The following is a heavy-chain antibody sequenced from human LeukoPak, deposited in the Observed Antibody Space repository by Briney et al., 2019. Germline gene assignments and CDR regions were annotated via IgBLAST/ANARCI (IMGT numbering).Heavy chain of an antibody. CDR1: GGSISTYY. V-gene: IGHV4-4*07. CDR3: ARETHPLRFSESD. CDR2: IHTSGSV. J-gene: IGHJ4*02. Sequence: PSETLSLTCTVSGGSISTYYWSWVRQPAGKGLEWIGRIHTSGSVDYNPSLKSRVTMSVDTSKNQFSLKLSSVTAADTAVYYCARETHPLRFSESDWGQGTLVTVSS. D-gene: IGHD3-3*01.